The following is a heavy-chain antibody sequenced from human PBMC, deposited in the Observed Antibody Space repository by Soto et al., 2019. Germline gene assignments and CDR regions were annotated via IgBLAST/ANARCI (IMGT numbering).Heavy chain of an antibody. CDR3: AKEYSSLGYYYYYMDV. D-gene: IGHD6-6*01. J-gene: IGHJ6*03. Sequence: EVQLVESGGGLVQPGRSLRLSCAASGFTFDDYAMHWVRQAPWKGLELVSGISWNSGSIGYADSVKGRFTISRDNAKNALYLQMNRLRAEDTALYYCAKEYSSLGYYYYYMDVWGKGTTVTVSS. V-gene: IGHV3-9*01. CDR1: GFTFDDYA. CDR2: ISWNSGSI.